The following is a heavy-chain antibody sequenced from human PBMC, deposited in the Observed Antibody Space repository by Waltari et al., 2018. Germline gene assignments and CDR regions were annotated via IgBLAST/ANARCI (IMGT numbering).Heavy chain of an antibody. V-gene: IGHV4-34*01. CDR2: INHSGST. Sequence: QVQLQQWGAGLLKPSETLSLTCAVYGGSFSGYYWSWIRQPPGKGLEWIGEINHSGSTNYNPSLKSRVTISVDTSKNQFSLKLSSVTAADTAVYYCARVRRAARPHYCDYWGQGTLVTVSS. D-gene: IGHD6-6*01. CDR3: ARVRRAARPHYCDY. J-gene: IGHJ4*02. CDR1: GGSFSGYY.